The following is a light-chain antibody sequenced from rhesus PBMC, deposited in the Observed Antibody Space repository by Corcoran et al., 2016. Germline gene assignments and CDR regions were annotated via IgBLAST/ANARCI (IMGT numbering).Light chain of an antibody. CDR2: YAD. J-gene: IGKJ4*01. CDR3: QQGNSKPLT. CDR1: QGISSF. V-gene: IGKV1-32*04. Sequence: DIQMSQSPSSLSASVGDRVTITCRASQGISSFLNWFQQKPGKAPKLLIYYADSLASGVPSRFSGSGSGTDFTLTISSLRPEDFATYYCQQGNSKPLTFGGGTKVELK.